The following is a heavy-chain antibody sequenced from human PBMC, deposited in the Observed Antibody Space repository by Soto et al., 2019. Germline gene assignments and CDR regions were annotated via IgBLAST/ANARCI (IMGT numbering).Heavy chain of an antibody. CDR3: ARDSWSWYSGSYNRFDY. J-gene: IGHJ4*02. D-gene: IGHD1-26*01. V-gene: IGHV3-33*01. CDR2: IWYDGSNK. CDR1: GFTFSSYG. Sequence: GGSLRLSCAASGFTFSSYGMHWVRQAPGKGLEWVAVIWYDGSNKYYADSVKGRFTISRDNSKNTLYLQMNSLRAEDTAVYYCARDSWSWYSGSYNRFDYWGQGTLVTVSS.